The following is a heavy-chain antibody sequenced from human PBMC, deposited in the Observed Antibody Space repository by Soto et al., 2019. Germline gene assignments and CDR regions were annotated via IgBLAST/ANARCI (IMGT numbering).Heavy chain of an antibody. CDR2: ISPRNGNT. CDR3: ARSAGFSTTWYAI. D-gene: IGHD6-13*01. J-gene: IGHJ4*02. CDR1: GYTFTNYG. Sequence: QVHLVQSGGEVKKPGASVTVSCKTSGYTFTNYGISWVRQAPGQGLEWMGWISPRNGNTNYPQHPQGRVTMTTDTSTSTAYMELRSLRSDDTAVYYCARSAGFSTTWYAIWGQGTLVTVSS. V-gene: IGHV1-18*01.